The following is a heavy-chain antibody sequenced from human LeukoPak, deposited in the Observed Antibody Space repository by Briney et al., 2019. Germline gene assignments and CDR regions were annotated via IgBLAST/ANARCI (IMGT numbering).Heavy chain of an antibody. V-gene: IGHV7-4-1*02. Sequence: ASVKVSCKASGYTFTSYAMNWVRQAPGQGLEWMGWINTNTGNPTYAQGFTGRFVFSLDTSVSTAYLQISSLKAEDTAVYYCARGLLAPHYDSSGSDYWGQGTLATVSS. CDR3: ARGLLAPHYDSSGSDY. CDR1: GYTFTSYA. D-gene: IGHD3-22*01. CDR2: INTNTGNP. J-gene: IGHJ4*02.